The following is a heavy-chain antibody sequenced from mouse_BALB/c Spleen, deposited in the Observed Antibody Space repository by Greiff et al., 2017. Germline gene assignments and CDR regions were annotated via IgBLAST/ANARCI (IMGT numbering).Heavy chain of an antibody. CDR1: GFTFSSYA. CDR3: ARDREYDMDY. CDR2: ISSGGSYT. V-gene: IGHV5-9-4*01. D-gene: IGHD3-3*01. Sequence: EVMLVESGGGLVKPGGSLKLSCAASGFTFSSYAMSWVRQSPEKRLEWVAEISSGGSYTYYPDTVTGRFTISRDNAKNTLYLEMSSLRSEDTAMYYCARDREYDMDYWGQGTSVTVSS. J-gene: IGHJ4*01.